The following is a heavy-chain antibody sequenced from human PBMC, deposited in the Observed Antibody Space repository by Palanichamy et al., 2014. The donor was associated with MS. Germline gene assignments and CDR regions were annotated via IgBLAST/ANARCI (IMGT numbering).Heavy chain of an antibody. J-gene: IGHJ4*02. V-gene: IGHV3-74*03. CDR1: GFTFSGHW. CDR2: INIDGSGT. D-gene: IGHD3-3*01. CDR3: ARADYDIWSRQYYFDY. Sequence: EVQLVESGGALVQPGGSLRLSCAASGFTFSGHWMHWVRQAPGKGPVWVARINIDGSGTTYADSVRGRFTISRDNAKNTLYLLLDRLRAEDTAVYYCARADYDIWSRQYYFDYWGRGTLVTVSS.